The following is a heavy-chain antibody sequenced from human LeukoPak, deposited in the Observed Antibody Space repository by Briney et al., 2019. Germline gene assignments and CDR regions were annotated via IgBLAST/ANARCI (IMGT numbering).Heavy chain of an antibody. Sequence: GGSLRLSCEASGFSFSNSGMHWVRQAPGKGLEWVAVIWYDGSNKYYADTVKGRFTISRDNSKNTVHLQMNSLRVEDTSVYFCAREISMVVNAFDLWGQGTLVTVTS. D-gene: IGHD3-10*01. CDR2: IWYDGSNK. CDR3: AREISMVVNAFDL. CDR1: GFSFSNSG. V-gene: IGHV3-33*01. J-gene: IGHJ3*01.